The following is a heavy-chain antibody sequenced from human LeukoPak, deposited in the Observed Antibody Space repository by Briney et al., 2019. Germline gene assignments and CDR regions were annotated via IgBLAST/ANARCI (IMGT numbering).Heavy chain of an antibody. D-gene: IGHD4-17*01. J-gene: IGHJ4*02. Sequence: GGSLRLSCAASGFIFTRYAMTWVRQAPGKGLEWVSGISASGGGTYYADSVKGRFTISRDNSKNTLYLQMNSLRAEDTAGYFCAKGGTVTRLGYFDYWGQGALVTVSS. CDR2: ISASGGGT. V-gene: IGHV3-23*01. CDR3: AKGGTVTRLGYFDY. CDR1: GFIFTRYA.